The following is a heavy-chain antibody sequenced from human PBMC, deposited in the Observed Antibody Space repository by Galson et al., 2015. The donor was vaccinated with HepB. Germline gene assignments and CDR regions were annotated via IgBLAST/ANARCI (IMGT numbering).Heavy chain of an antibody. CDR1: GGSISSSSYY. V-gene: IGHV4-39*01. Sequence: SETLSLTCTVSGGSISSSSYYWGWIRQPPGKGLEWIGSIYYSGSTYYNPSLKSRVTISVDTSKNQFSLKLSSVTAADTAVYYCARHRGGWELLLYYFDYWGQGTLVTVSS. CDR3: ARHRGGWELLLYYFDY. D-gene: IGHD1-26*01. CDR2: IYYSGST. J-gene: IGHJ4*02.